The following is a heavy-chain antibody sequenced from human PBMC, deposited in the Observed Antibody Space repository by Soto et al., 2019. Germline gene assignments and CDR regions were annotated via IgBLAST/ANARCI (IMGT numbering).Heavy chain of an antibody. D-gene: IGHD2-15*01. Sequence: ASVEVSCKASGYTFTSYAMHWVRQAPGQRLEWMGWINAGNGNTKYSQKFQGRVTITRDTSASTAYMELSSLRAEDTAVYYCARTCSGGTCSFEYGGQGTLVTVSS. V-gene: IGHV1-3*01. CDR2: INAGNGNT. CDR1: GYTFTSYA. CDR3: ARTCSGGTCSFEY. J-gene: IGHJ4*02.